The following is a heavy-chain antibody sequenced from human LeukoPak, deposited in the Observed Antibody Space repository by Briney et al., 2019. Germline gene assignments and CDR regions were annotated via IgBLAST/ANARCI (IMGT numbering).Heavy chain of an antibody. CDR2: ISSGGDTT. J-gene: IGHJ4*02. CDR3: ANRGVTKAGTYYFGH. V-gene: IGHV3-23*01. Sequence: GGSLRLSCAASGFTFSSYAMTWVRQAPGKGLEWVSTISSGGDTTYYADSVKGRFTISRDNSRNTLYLQMNSLRAEDTAVYYCANRGVTKAGTYYFGHWGQGTLVTVSS. CDR1: GFTFSSYA. D-gene: IGHD4-17*01.